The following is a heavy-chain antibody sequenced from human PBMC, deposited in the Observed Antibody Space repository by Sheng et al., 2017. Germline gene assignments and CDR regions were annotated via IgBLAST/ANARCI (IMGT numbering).Heavy chain of an antibody. Sequence: QVQLQQWGAGLLKPSETLSLTCAVYGGSFSGYYWSWIRQPPGKGLEWIGEINHSGSTNYNPSLKSRVTISVDTSKNQFSLKLSSVTAADTAVYYCARSGTWFGELLLDYWGQGTLVTVS. V-gene: IGHV4-34*01. CDR3: ARSGTWFGELLLDY. CDR1: GGSFSGYY. D-gene: IGHD3-10*01. CDR2: INHSGST. J-gene: IGHJ4*02.